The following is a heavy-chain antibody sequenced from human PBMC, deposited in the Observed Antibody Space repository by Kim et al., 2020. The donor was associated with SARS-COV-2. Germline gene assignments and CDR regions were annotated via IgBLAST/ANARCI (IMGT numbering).Heavy chain of an antibody. CDR3: ARGVPSSWPYYYYYMDV. CDR1: GGSFSGYY. J-gene: IGHJ6*03. Sequence: SETLSLTCAVYGGSFSGYYWSWIRQPPGKGLEWIGEINHSGSTNYNPSLKSRVTISVDTSKNQFSLKLSSVTAADTAVYYCARGVPSSWPYYYYYMDVWGKGTTVTVSS. V-gene: IGHV4-34*01. CDR2: INHSGST. D-gene: IGHD6-13*01.